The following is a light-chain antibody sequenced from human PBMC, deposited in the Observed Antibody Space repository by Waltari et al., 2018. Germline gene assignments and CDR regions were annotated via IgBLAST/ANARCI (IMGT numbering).Light chain of an antibody. V-gene: IGKV3-11*01. CDR3: QQYYPNPPGFT. J-gene: IGKJ3*01. CDR2: DAS. CDR1: QSVSNY. Sequence: EIVLTQSPDTLSLSPGERATLSCRASQSVSNYLAWYQQKPGQAPRLLIYDASKTATGIPARFSGSGFGTDFTLTISSLQAEDVAVYYCQQYYPNPPGFTFGPGTKVDIK.